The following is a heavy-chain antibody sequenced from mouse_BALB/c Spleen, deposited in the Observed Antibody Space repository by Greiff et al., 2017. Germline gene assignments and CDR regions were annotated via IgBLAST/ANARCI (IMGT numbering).Heavy chain of an antibody. V-gene: IGHV10-1*02. CDR1: GFTFNTYA. D-gene: IGHD2-3*01. Sequence: DVKLAESGGGLVQPKGSLKLSCAASGFTFNTYAMNWVRQAPGKGLEWVARIRSKSNNYATYYADSVKDRFTISRDDSQSMLYLQMNNLKTEDTAMYYCVRHDGNYWYFDVWGAGTTVTVSS. CDR2: IRSKSNNYAT. CDR3: VRHDGNYWYFDV. J-gene: IGHJ1*01.